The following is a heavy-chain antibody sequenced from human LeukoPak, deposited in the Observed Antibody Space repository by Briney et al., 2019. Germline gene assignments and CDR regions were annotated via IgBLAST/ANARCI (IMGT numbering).Heavy chain of an antibody. CDR3: ARDVCSSTSCFLYYYYGMDV. Sequence: ASVKVSCKASGYTFTGYYMHWVRQAPGQGLEWMGRINPNSGGTNYAQKFQGRVTMTRDTSISTVYMELSRLRSDDTAVYYCARDVCSSTSCFLYYYYGMDVWGQGTTVTVSS. D-gene: IGHD2-2*01. V-gene: IGHV1-2*06. J-gene: IGHJ6*02. CDR2: INPNSGGT. CDR1: GYTFTGYY.